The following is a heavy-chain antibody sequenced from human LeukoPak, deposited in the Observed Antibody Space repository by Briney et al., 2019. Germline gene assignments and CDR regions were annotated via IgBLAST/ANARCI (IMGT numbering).Heavy chain of an antibody. V-gene: IGHV3-11*01. J-gene: IGHJ4*02. CDR1: GFTFSDYY. CDR3: ASAVATIRNDYGDYSYFDY. Sequence: PGGSLRLSCAASGFTFSDYYMSWIRQAPGKGLGWVSYISSSGSTIYYADSVKGRFTISRDNAKNSLYLQMNSLRAEDTAVYYCASAVATIRNDYGDYSYFDYWGQGTLVTVSS. D-gene: IGHD4-17*01. CDR2: ISSSGSTI.